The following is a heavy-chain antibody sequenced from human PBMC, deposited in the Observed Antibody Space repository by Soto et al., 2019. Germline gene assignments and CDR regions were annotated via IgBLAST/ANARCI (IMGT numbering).Heavy chain of an antibody. CDR2: INPYNGGA. CDR3: ARDNYNYSGMDV. CDR1: GYIFNDYY. V-gene: IGHV1-2*02. J-gene: IGHJ6*02. Sequence: ASVKVSCKASGYIFNDYYIHWVRQAPGQGLEWMGWINPYNGGANFAQEFQGRVTMTRDTSLSIAYMEVTRLTYDDTAVYYCARDNYNYSGMDVWGQGTTVTVSS.